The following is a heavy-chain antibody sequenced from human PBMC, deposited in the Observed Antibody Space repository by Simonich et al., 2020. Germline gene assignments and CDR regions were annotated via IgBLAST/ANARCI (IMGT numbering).Heavy chain of an antibody. D-gene: IGHD6-13*01. V-gene: IGHV4-39*01. CDR2: IYYRGST. Sequence: QLQLQESGPGLVKPSETLSLTCTVSGGSISSSSYYWGWIRQPPGKGLELIGSIYYRGSTDHNPSLKSRVTISVDTSKNQFPLKRSSVTAADTAVYYCARHAGFAFDIWGQGTMVTVSS. CDR1: GGSISSSSYY. CDR3: ARHAGFAFDI. J-gene: IGHJ3*02.